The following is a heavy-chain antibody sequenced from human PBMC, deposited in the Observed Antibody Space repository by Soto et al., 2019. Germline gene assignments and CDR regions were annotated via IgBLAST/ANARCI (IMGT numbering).Heavy chain of an antibody. CDR3: ARDASEAAACPDY. J-gene: IGHJ4*02. CDR2: IWYDGSNK. V-gene: IGHV3-33*01. Sequence: GGSLRLSCAASGFTFSSYGMHWVRQAPGKGLEWVAVIWYDGSNKYYADSVKGRFTISRDNSKNTLYLQMNSLRAEDTAVYYCARDASEAAACPDYWGQGTLVTVSS. D-gene: IGHD6-13*01. CDR1: GFTFSSYG.